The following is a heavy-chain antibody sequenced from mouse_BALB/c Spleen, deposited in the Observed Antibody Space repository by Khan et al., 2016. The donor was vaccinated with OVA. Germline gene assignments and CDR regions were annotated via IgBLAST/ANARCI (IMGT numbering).Heavy chain of an antibody. J-gene: IGHJ1*01. D-gene: IGHD2-1*01. Sequence: VQLQESGPGLVEPSQSLSITCTVSGFSLTSYGVHWVRQPPGKGLEWLGVIWTGGSTNYNSALMSRLSISKDNSKSQVFLKMNSLQTADTAMYYCSRYDGNYGWYFDVWGAGTTVTVSS. CDR1: GFSLTSYG. V-gene: IGHV2-9*02. CDR3: SRYDGNYGWYFDV. CDR2: IWTGGST.